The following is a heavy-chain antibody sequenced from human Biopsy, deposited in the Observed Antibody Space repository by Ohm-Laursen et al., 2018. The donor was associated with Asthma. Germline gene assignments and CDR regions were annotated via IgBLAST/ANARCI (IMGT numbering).Heavy chain of an antibody. CDR2: ISFDGSNK. V-gene: IGHV3-30*03. J-gene: IGHJ4*02. CDR1: GFTFRNFG. D-gene: IGHD2-21*01. Sequence: SLRLSCAAPGFTFRNFGMHWVRQAPGKGLEWVAVISFDGSNKDFADSVKGRFTISRDNSKNTLDLQMNSLRGDDTAVYYCVRWRSGYPDHYSDFWGLGTLVTVSS. CDR3: VRWRSGYPDHYSDF.